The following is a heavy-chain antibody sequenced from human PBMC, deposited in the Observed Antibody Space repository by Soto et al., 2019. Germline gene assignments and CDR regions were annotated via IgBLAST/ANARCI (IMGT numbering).Heavy chain of an antibody. Sequence: SVKVSCKASGGTFSSYASSWVRQAPGQGLEWMGGIIPIFGTANYAQMFQGRVTITADESTSTAYMEPSSLRSEDTAVYYCARDPGLIAAAGTWWFDPWGQGTLVTVCS. V-gene: IGHV1-69*13. J-gene: IGHJ5*02. CDR1: GGTFSSYA. CDR2: IIPIFGTA. D-gene: IGHD6-13*01. CDR3: ARDPGLIAAAGTWWFDP.